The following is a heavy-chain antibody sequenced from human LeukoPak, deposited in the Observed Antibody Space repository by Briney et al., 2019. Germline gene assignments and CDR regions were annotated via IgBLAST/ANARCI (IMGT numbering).Heavy chain of an antibody. CDR2: ISASGGST. V-gene: IGHV3-23*01. J-gene: IGHJ6*04. Sequence: GGSLRLSCAASGFTFSSYAMSWVRQAPGKGLEWVSAISASGGSTYYADSVKGRFTISRDNSKNTLYLQMNSLRAEDTAVYYCARDLLQGSYGMDVWGKGATVTVSS. CDR1: GFTFSSYA. CDR3: ARDLLQGSYGMDV. D-gene: IGHD1-26*01.